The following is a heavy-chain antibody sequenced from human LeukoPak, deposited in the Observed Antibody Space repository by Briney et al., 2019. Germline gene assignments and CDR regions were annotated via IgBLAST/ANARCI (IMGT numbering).Heavy chain of an antibody. CDR1: GASIRSGDYY. V-gene: IGHV4-30-4*01. Sequence: PSETLSLTCTVSGASIRSGDYYWSWIRQPPGKGLEWIGYIYDSGSTYYNPSLKSRITISVDTSENRFSLKPSFVTATDTAVYYCARDCSGGSCYGAFDIWGQGTMVTVSS. CDR3: ARDCSGGSCYGAFDI. D-gene: IGHD2-15*01. J-gene: IGHJ3*02. CDR2: IYDSGST.